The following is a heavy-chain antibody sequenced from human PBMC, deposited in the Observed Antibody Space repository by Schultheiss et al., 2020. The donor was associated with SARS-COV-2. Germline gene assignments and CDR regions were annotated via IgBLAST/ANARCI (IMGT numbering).Heavy chain of an antibody. CDR3: ARAPIGAADY. Sequence: GESLKISCAASGFTFSSYSMNWVRQAPGKGLEWVSSISGSGARTYYADSVKGRFTISRDNSMNTLYLQMNSLRAEDTAVYYCARAPIGAADYWGQGTLVTVSS. V-gene: IGHV3-23*01. CDR2: ISGSGART. J-gene: IGHJ4*02. D-gene: IGHD1-26*01. CDR1: GFTFSSYS.